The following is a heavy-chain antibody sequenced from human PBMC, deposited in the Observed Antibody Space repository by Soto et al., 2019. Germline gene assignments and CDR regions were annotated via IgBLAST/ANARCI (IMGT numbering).Heavy chain of an antibody. Sequence: QVQLVQSGAEVKKPGSSVKVSCKTSGVSFNNNGIGWVRQAPGHGLEWMGGVSPPFRTSNYARKFQGRVSITADASTGTVNMELSSLTSEDTAQYYCSRFRYYGSGSYSPYGMDVWGQGTTVTVSS. CDR2: VSPPFRTS. CDR3: SRFRYYGSGSYSPYGMDV. V-gene: IGHV1-69*01. J-gene: IGHJ6*02. D-gene: IGHD3-10*01. CDR1: GVSFNNNG.